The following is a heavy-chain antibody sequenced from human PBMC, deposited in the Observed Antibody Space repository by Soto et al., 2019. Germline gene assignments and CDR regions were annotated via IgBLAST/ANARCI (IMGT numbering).Heavy chain of an antibody. CDR3: VRDPLGGWAVNDHLDY. V-gene: IGHV3-7*01. Sequence: GGSLRLSCAASGFTFSNYWMNWVRQAPGKGLEWVANIKQDGSDKYYVDSVKGRFTISRDNAKNSLYLQMNSLRAEDAAVYYCVRDPLGGWAVNDHLDYWGQGTLVTVSS. CDR1: GFTFSNYW. D-gene: IGHD6-19*01. CDR2: IKQDGSDK. J-gene: IGHJ4*02.